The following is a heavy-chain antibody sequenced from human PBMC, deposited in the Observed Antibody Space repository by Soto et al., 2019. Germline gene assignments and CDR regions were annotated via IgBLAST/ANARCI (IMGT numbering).Heavy chain of an antibody. Sequence: GGSLRLSCAASGFTFSSYSMNWVRQAPGKGLEWVSYISSSSSYIYYADSVKGRFTISRDNAKNSLHLQMNSLRAEDTAVYYCARRATQLTTPYMDVWGKGTTVTVSS. D-gene: IGHD4-4*01. J-gene: IGHJ6*03. V-gene: IGHV3-21*05. CDR3: ARRATQLTTPYMDV. CDR1: GFTFSSYS. CDR2: ISSSSSYI.